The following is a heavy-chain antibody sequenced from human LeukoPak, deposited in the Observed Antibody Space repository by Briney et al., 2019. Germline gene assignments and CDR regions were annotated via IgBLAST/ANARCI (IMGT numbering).Heavy chain of an antibody. CDR2: MSYDGTNK. J-gene: IGHJ4*02. V-gene: IGHV3-30*18. CDR3: AKRGYCSGGRCYSFHFDY. CDR1: GFTFSSHG. Sequence: GRSLRLSCAASGFTFSSHGMHWVHQAPGKGLEWVALMSYDGTNKVYADSVKGRFTISRDNSKNTLYLEMNNLRAEDTAVYYCAKRGYCSGGRCYSFHFDYWGQGTLVTVSS. D-gene: IGHD2-15*01.